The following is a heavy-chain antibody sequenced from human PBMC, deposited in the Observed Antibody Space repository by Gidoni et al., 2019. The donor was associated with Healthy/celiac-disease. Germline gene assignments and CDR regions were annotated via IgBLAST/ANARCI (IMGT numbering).Heavy chain of an antibody. CDR1: GGSFSGSY. CDR2: INHSGST. Sequence: QVQLQQWGAGLLTPSETLSLTCAVYGGSFSGSYWRWLRQPPGKGLEWIGEINHSGSTNYNPSLKSRVTISVDTSKNQFSRKLSSVTAADTAVYYCARAPRGYCSGGSCYATYNWFDPWGQGTLVTVSS. D-gene: IGHD2-15*01. CDR3: ARAPRGYCSGGSCYATYNWFDP. V-gene: IGHV4-34*01. J-gene: IGHJ5*02.